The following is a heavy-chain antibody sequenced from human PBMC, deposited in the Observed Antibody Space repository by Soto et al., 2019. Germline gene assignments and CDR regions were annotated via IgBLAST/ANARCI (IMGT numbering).Heavy chain of an antibody. CDR3: ARDISGYSSSWDIFDY. V-gene: IGHV1-69*01. CDR1: GGTFSSYA. J-gene: IGHJ4*02. Sequence: QVQLVQSGAEVKKPGSSVKVSCKASGGTFSSYAISWVRQAPGQGLEWMGGIIPTFGTANYAQKFQGRVTITADESTSTAYMELSSLRSEDTAVYYCARDISGYSSSWDIFDYWGQGTLVTVSS. D-gene: IGHD6-13*01. CDR2: IIPTFGTA.